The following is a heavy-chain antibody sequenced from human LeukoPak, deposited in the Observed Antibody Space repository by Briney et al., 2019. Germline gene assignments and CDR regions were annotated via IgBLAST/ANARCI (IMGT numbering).Heavy chain of an antibody. V-gene: IGHV4-4*02. CDR2: IHPSGST. Sequence: PSETLSLTCAVSGGSINNNKWWNWVRQPPGQGLEWIGEIHPSGSTRYNPSLKSRLSISIDKSNDQVSLKLSSVTAADTAVYYCATYHDISSGYTFDSWGQGTLVTVSS. CDR3: ATYHDISSGYTFDS. J-gene: IGHJ4*02. D-gene: IGHD3-9*01. CDR1: GGSINNNKW.